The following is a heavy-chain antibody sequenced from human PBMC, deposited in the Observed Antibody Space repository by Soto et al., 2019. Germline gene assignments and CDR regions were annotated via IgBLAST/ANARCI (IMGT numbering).Heavy chain of an antibody. V-gene: IGHV4-39*01. CDR3: ARHFSVDHGDY. Sequence: PSETLSLTCTVSGDSITSNSYFWAWIRQPPGKGLDWIGSIYYSGTTYYNPSLKSRVTISVDRSKNQFSLKLSSVTAADTAGYYCARHFSVDHGDYWGQGALVTVTS. CDR1: GDSITSNSYF. J-gene: IGHJ4*02. D-gene: IGHD3-9*01. CDR2: IYYSGTT.